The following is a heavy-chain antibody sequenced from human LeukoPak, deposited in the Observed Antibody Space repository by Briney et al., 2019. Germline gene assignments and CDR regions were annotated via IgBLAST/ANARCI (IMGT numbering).Heavy chain of an antibody. CDR2: ISGSGGST. Sequence: GGSLRLSCAASGFTVSSNYMSWVRQAPGKGLEWVSAISGSGGSTYYADSVKGRFTISRDNSKNTLYLQMNSLRAEDTAVYYCAKAEYSSSWSFDYWGQGTLVTVSS. V-gene: IGHV3-23*01. D-gene: IGHD6-13*01. CDR3: AKAEYSSSWSFDY. J-gene: IGHJ4*02. CDR1: GFTVSSNY.